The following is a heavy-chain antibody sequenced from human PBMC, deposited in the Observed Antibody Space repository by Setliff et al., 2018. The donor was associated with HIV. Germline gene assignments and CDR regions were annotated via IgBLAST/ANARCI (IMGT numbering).Heavy chain of an antibody. CDR2: INPSSGST. Sequence: ASVKVSCKASGYTFTSYYMHWVRQAPGQGLEWMGRINPSSGSTTYAQKFQGRVTMTRDTSTSTVYMELSRLRPEDTAVYYCARDLGGDDPRYWYFDVWGRGTLVTVSS. CDR3: ARDLGGDDPRYWYFDV. V-gene: IGHV1-46*01. D-gene: IGHD2-21*01. J-gene: IGHJ2*01. CDR1: GYTFTSYY.